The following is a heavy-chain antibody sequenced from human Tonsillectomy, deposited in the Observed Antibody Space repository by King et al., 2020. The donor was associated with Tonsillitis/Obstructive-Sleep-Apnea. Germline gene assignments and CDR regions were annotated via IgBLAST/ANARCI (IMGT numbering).Heavy chain of an antibody. D-gene: IGHD2-15*01. Sequence: QLQESGPGLVKPSETLSLTCTVSGGSISSSSYYWGWIRQPPGKGLEWIGSIYYSGSTYYNPSLKSRVTISVDTSKNQFSRKLSSVTAADTAVYYCARPHGYCSGGSCYPMGWFDPWGQGTLVTVSS. CDR1: GGSISSSSYY. V-gene: IGHV4-39*01. CDR3: ARPHGYCSGGSCYPMGWFDP. J-gene: IGHJ5*02. CDR2: IYYSGST.